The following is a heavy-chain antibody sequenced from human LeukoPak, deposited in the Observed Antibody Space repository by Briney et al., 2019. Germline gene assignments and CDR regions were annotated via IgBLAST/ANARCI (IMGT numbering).Heavy chain of an antibody. Sequence: ASVKVSCKASGYTFTGYYMHWVRQAPGQGREWMGWINPNSGGTNYAQKFQGRVTMTRDTSISTAYMELSRLRSDDTAVYYCARGYCTNGVWYTPKSHVWGKGTTVTVSS. CDR3: ARGYCTNGVWYTPKSHV. CDR1: GYTFTGYY. D-gene: IGHD2-8*01. J-gene: IGHJ6*04. V-gene: IGHV1-2*02. CDR2: INPNSGGT.